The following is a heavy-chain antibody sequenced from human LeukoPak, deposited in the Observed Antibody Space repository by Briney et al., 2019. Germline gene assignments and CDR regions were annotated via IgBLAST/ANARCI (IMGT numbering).Heavy chain of an antibody. CDR1: GFTFSSYA. D-gene: IGHD1-26*01. CDR2: ISYDGSNK. V-gene: IGHV3-30-3*01. CDR3: AREGATGSYYYGMDV. Sequence: GRSLRLSCAASGFTFSSYAMHWVRQAPGKGLEWVAVISYDGSNKYYADSVKGRFTISRDNAKNSLYLQMNSLRAEDTAVYYCAREGATGSYYYGMDVWGQGTTVTVSS. J-gene: IGHJ6*02.